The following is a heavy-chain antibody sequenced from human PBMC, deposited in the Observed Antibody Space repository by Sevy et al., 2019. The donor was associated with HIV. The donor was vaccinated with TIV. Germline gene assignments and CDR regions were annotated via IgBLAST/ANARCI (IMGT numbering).Heavy chain of an antibody. V-gene: IGHV3-23*01. D-gene: IGHD2-8*01. J-gene: IGHJ4*02. Sequence: QLGGSLRLSCAASGFAYYDYRMSWIRQAPGKGLEWVATLSFGCGKINYADSVKGRFTISRDNSKNSFYLQMDNLRVEDTALYYCAREGCTRPHDYWGQGTRVTVSS. CDR1: GFAYYDYR. CDR2: LSFGCGKI. CDR3: AREGCTRPHDY.